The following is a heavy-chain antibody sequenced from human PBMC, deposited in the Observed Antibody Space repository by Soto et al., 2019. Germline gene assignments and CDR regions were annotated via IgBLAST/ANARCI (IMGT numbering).Heavy chain of an antibody. D-gene: IGHD2-2*01. CDR2: IIPILGTA. Sequence: GASVKVSCKASGGTFSSYTISWVRQAPGQGLEWMGRIIPILGTANYAQKFQGRVTITADKSTSTAYMELSSLRSEDTAVYYCARDVGQVVVPAAIGLGAFDIWGQGTMVTVSS. CDR3: ARDVGQVVVPAAIGLGAFDI. J-gene: IGHJ3*02. CDR1: GGTFSSYT. V-gene: IGHV1-69*08.